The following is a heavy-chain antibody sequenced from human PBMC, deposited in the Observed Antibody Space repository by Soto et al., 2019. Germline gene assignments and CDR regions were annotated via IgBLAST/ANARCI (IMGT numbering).Heavy chain of an antibody. D-gene: IGHD2-15*01. V-gene: IGHV3-74*01. CDR3: ARTSLVVPAATREDY. CDR1: GFTFSSYW. J-gene: IGHJ4*02. Sequence: EVQLVESGGGLVQPGGSLRLPCAASGFTFSSYWMHWVRQAPGKGLVWVSRINSDGSSTSYADSVKGRFTISRDNAKNTVYLQMNSLRAEDTAVYYCARTSLVVPAATREDYWGQGTLVTVSS. CDR2: INSDGSST.